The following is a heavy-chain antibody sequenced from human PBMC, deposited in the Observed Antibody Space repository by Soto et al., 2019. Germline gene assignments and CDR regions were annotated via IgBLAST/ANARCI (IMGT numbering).Heavy chain of an antibody. V-gene: IGHV1-3*01. CDR2: INAGNGNT. Sequence: ASVKVSCKASGFTFTSYAMHWVRQAPGQRLEWMGWINAGNGNTKYSQKFQGRVTITRDTSASTAYMELSSLRSEDTAVYYCASHPGGSYYAFDIWGQGTMVTVSS. D-gene: IGHD1-26*01. CDR1: GFTFTSYA. CDR3: ASHPGGSYYAFDI. J-gene: IGHJ3*02.